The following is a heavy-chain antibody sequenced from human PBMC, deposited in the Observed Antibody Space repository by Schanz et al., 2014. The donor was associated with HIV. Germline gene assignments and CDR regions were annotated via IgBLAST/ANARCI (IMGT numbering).Heavy chain of an antibody. CDR1: GYTFTSYD. J-gene: IGHJ4*02. CDR2: MNPKSGNT. CDR3: PRSPSRRGQSSGWYTYFDS. D-gene: IGHD6-19*01. Sequence: QVQLVQSGAEVKKPGASVMVSCKASGYTFTSYDINWVRQVPGQGLEWMGWMNPKSGNTGYAHKFQGRVTMTRNTALPSAFFFLASLRSEDSSISFSPRSPSRRGQSSGWYTYFDSWGQGTLVAVSS. V-gene: IGHV1-8*01.